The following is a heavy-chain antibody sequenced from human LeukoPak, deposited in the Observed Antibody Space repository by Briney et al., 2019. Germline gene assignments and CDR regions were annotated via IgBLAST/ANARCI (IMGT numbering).Heavy chain of an antibody. CDR3: ARLGLGIVKGFDP. CDR1: GGSISSYY. V-gene: IGHV4-59*08. Sequence: SSETLSLTCTVSGGSISSYYWSWIRQPPGEGLGWVGYIYYSGSTNYNPSLKSRVTISVDTSKNQFSLKLSSVTAADTAVYYCARLGLGIVKGFDPWGQGTLVTVSS. D-gene: IGHD3-22*01. CDR2: IYYSGST. J-gene: IGHJ5*02.